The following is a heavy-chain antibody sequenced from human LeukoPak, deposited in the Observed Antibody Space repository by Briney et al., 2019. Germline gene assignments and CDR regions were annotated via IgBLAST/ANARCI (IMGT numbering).Heavy chain of an antibody. CDR2: INPNSGGT. CDR3: ARGSYDSSDYEYFHH. J-gene: IGHJ1*01. D-gene: IGHD3-22*01. V-gene: IGHV1-2*02. CDR1: GYTFTGYN. Sequence: ASVKVSCKASGYTFTGYNIHWVRQAPGQGLEWMGWINPNSGGTNYAQRFQGTVTMTRDTSISTAYMELSRLRSDDTAVYYCARGSYDSSDYEYFHHWGQGTLVTVSS.